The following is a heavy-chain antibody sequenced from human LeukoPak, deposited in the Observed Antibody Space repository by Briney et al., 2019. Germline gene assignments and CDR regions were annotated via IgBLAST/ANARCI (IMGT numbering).Heavy chain of an antibody. D-gene: IGHD2-15*01. CDR3: MRDFSWSFDY. J-gene: IGHJ4*02. V-gene: IGHV3-30*02. CDR1: GFIFDAHG. CDR2: IRHNGADK. Sequence: PGGSLRLSCAASGFIFDAHGMHWGRQAPGKGLEWVAFIRHNGADKYYIESVKGRFSISRDDSKNTLYLQMNSLTAEDTAVYYCMRDFSWSFDYWGKGTLVTVSS.